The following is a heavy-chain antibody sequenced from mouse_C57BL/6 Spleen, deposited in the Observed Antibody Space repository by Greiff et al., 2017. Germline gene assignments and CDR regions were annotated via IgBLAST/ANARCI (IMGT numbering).Heavy chain of an antibody. J-gene: IGHJ1*03. V-gene: IGHV1-82*01. CDR2: IYPGDGDT. CDR1: GYAFSSSW. Sequence: VKLMESGPELVKPGASVKISCKASGYAFSSSWMNWVKQRPGKGLEWIGRIYPGDGDTNYNGKFKGKSTLTADKSSSTAYMQLSSLTSEDSAVYFCAREGYSSWCFDVWGTGTTVTVSS. D-gene: IGHD2-5*01. CDR3: AREGYSSWCFDV.